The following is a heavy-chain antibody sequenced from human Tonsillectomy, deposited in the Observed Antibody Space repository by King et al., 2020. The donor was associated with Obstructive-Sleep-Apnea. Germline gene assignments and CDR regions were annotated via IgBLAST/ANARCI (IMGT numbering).Heavy chain of an antibody. CDR1: GFTFSGYP. Sequence: VQLVESGGGVVQPGRSLRLSCAASGFTFSGYPMHWVRQAPGKGLKWVAVISYDGSKKYYADSVKGRFTISRDDSKNTLYLQMNSLRAEDTAVYYCTRDMDIVVVAVTTDYFYYGMDVWGQGTTVTVSS. V-gene: IGHV3-30*04. CDR3: TRDMDIVVVAVTTDYFYYGMDV. J-gene: IGHJ6*02. CDR2: ISYDGSKK. D-gene: IGHD2-2*03.